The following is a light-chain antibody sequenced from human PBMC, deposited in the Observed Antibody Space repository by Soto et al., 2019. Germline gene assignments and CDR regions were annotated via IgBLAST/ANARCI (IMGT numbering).Light chain of an antibody. CDR3: QHLNSYPLT. CDR1: QGISSF. J-gene: IGKJ4*01. Sequence: DIQLTQSPSFLSASVGDRVTITCRASQGISSFLAWYQQKPGKAPNLLISAASTLRTGVLSRFSGSGSGTEFTLTISSLQPEDFATYYCQHLNSYPLTFGGGTKVEI. CDR2: AAS. V-gene: IGKV1-9*01.